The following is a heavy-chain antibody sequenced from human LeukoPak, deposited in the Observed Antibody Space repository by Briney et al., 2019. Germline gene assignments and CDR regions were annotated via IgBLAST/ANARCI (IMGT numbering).Heavy chain of an antibody. V-gene: IGHV5-51*01. J-gene: IGHJ4*02. Sequence: GESLKISCKGSGYSFTSYWIGWVRQMPGKGLEWMGIICPGDSDTRYSPSFQGQVTISADKSISTAYLQWSSLKASDTAMYYCASADFWSGYSFDYWGQGTLVTVSS. D-gene: IGHD3-3*01. CDR1: GYSFTSYW. CDR3: ASADFWSGYSFDY. CDR2: ICPGDSDT.